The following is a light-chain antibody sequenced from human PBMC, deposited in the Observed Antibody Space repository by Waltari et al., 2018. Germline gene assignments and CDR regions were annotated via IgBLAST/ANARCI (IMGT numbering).Light chain of an antibody. CDR3: QQYKNWPPLT. CDR2: SAS. J-gene: IGKJ4*01. CDR1: QSISNN. Sequence: EIVMTQFPATLSLSLGERATLSCRASQSISNNLAWYQQKLGQAPRLPIHSASTRATGIPDRFSGSGSGTEFTLTISSLQSEDFARYYCQQYKNWPPLTFGGGTKVEIK. V-gene: IGKV3-15*01.